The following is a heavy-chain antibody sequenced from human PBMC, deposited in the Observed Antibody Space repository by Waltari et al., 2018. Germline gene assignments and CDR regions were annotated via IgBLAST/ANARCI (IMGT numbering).Heavy chain of an antibody. V-gene: IGHV4-39*01. D-gene: IGHD5-18*01. J-gene: IGHJ4*02. CDR2: IYYSGST. CDR3: AHLVDTALGYFDY. Sequence: QLQLQESGPGLVKPSDTLSLTCTLSGRSIRSSSYYCGCIRQPPGKGLEWIGSIYYSGSTYYNPSLKSRVTISVDTSKNQFSLKLGSVTAADTAVYYCAHLVDTALGYFDYWGQGTLVTVSS. CDR1: GRSIRSSSYY.